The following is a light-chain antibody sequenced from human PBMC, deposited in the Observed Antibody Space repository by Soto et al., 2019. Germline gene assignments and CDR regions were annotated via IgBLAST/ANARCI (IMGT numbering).Light chain of an antibody. CDR3: QHYANWPLT. CDR2: KAS. J-gene: IGKJ4*01. V-gene: IGKV1-5*03. Sequence: DIQMTQSPSTLSASVGDRVTITCRASQSISSRLAWYQQIPGKAPKLLIYKASTLKSGVPSRFSGSGSGTEFTLTISSLQSEDFAVYYCQHYANWPLTFGGGTKVDIK. CDR1: QSISSR.